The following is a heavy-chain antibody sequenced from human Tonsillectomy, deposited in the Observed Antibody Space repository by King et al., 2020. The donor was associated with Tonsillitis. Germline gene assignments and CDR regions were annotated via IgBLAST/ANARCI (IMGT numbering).Heavy chain of an antibody. CDR2: ITSDGGST. V-gene: IGHV3-43*01. J-gene: IGHJ4*02. Sequence: VQLVESGGVVVQPGGSLRLSCAASGFTFDDYTMHWVRQAPGKGLEWVSLITSDGGSTFYADSVKGRFTISRDNRRNSLFLQMNSLRTEDTDLYYCAKEKLCVFDYWGQGTLVTVSS. CDR1: GFTFDDYT. D-gene: IGHD3-10*02. CDR3: AKEKLCVFDY.